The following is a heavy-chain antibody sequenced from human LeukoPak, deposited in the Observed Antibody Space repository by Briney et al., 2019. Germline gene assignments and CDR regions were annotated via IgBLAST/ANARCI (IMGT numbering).Heavy chain of an antibody. D-gene: IGHD4-11*01. Sequence: GGSLRLSCAASGFTFSDYYMSWIRQAPGKGLEWVSYISSSGSTIYYADSVKGRFTISRDNAKNSLYLQMNSLRAEDTAVYYCARAFGSNYNYYYYMDVWGKGTTVTVSS. V-gene: IGHV3-11*04. CDR2: ISSSGSTI. CDR1: GFTFSDYY. J-gene: IGHJ6*03. CDR3: ARAFGSNYNYYYYMDV.